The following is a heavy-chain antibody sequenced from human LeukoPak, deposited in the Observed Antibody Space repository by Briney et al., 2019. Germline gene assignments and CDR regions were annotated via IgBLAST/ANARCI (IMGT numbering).Heavy chain of an antibody. Sequence: SVKVSCKASGGTFSSYAISWVRQAPGQGLEWMGGIIAIFGTANYAQKFQGRVTITTDESTSTAYMELSSLRSEDTAVYYCARSSQQLVRPDYYYYYMDVWGKGTTVTVSS. V-gene: IGHV1-69*05. CDR2: IIAIFGTA. CDR3: ARSSQQLVRPDYYYYYMDV. CDR1: GGTFSSYA. J-gene: IGHJ6*03. D-gene: IGHD6-13*01.